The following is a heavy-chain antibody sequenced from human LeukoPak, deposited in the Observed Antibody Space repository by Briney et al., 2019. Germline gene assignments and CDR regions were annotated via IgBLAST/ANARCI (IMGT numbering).Heavy chain of an antibody. CDR1: GFTFSTYW. J-gene: IGHJ4*02. CDR2: MRQDGSEK. D-gene: IGHD3-22*01. V-gene: IGHV3-7*01. Sequence: PGGSLRLSCAASGFTFSTYWMTWVRQAPGKGPEWVANMRQDGSEKYYVDSVKGRFTISRDNAKNSLYLQMNSLRVEDTAVYYCARESGSYYYDSSASAIDYWGQGTLVTVSS. CDR3: ARESGSYYYDSSASAIDY.